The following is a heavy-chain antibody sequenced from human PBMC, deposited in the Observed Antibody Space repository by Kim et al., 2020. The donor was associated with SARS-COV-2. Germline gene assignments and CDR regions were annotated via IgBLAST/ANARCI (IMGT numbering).Heavy chain of an antibody. CDR3: TRVTSGSLDFDY. J-gene: IGHJ4*02. V-gene: IGHV1-8*01. D-gene: IGHD1-26*01. Sequence: GYRQKFQGRVTMTWDTSISTAYMELSSLRSEDTAVYYCTRVTSGSLDFDYWGQGTLVTVSS.